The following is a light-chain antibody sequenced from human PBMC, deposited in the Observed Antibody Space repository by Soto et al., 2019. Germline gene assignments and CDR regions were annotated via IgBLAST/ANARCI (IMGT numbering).Light chain of an antibody. J-gene: IGLJ1*01. CDR1: SSDVGGYNH. CDR3: NSHTSGDFRV. V-gene: IGLV2-14*01. CDR2: EVS. Sequence: QSALTQPASVSGSPGQSITISCTGTSSDVGGYNHVSWYQHHPGKAPKLIISEVSNRPSGVSNRFSGSKSGYTASLTISGLQAEDEADYYCNSHTSGDFRVFGTGTKLTVL.